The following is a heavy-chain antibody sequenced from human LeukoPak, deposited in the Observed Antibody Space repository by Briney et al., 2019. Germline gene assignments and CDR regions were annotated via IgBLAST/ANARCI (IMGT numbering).Heavy chain of an antibody. J-gene: IGHJ6*03. V-gene: IGHV3-21*01. Sequence: NSGGSLRLSCAASGFTFSSYSMNWVRQAPGKGLEWVSSTSSSSSYIYYADSVKGRFTISRDNAKNSLYLQMNSLRAEDTAVYYCARARLSEYSSSSYYYYMDVWGKGTTVTVSS. CDR2: TSSSSSYI. CDR1: GFTFSSYS. CDR3: ARARLSEYSSSSYYYYMDV. D-gene: IGHD6-6*01.